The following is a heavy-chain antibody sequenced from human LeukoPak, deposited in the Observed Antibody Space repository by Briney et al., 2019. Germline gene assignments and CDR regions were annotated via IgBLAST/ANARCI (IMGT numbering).Heavy chain of an antibody. CDR2: IYTSGST. Sequence: SETLSLTCTVSGGSISSYYWSWIRQPAGKGLEWIGRIYTSGSTNDNPSLKSRVTMSVDTSRNQFSLKLTSVTAADTAVYYCAKEGGDYHGSGTYYNGVFDYWGQGTLVTVSS. CDR1: GGSISSYY. D-gene: IGHD3-10*01. CDR3: AKEGGDYHGSGTYYNGVFDY. J-gene: IGHJ4*02. V-gene: IGHV4-4*07.